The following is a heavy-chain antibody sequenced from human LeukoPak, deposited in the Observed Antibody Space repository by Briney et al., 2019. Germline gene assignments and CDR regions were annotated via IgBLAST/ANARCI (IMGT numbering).Heavy chain of an antibody. CDR2: IRYDGTNK. CDR3: AKVEMSTSPGGIDY. D-gene: IGHD5-24*01. Sequence: GGSLRLSCAVSGFSFENNWMSWVRQAPGKGLGWVTFIRYDGTNKYYADSVKGRFTISRDNSKNTLYLQMNSLRVEDTAIYYCAKVEMSTSPGGIDYWGQGTLVTVSS. J-gene: IGHJ4*02. CDR1: GFSFENNW. V-gene: IGHV3-30*02.